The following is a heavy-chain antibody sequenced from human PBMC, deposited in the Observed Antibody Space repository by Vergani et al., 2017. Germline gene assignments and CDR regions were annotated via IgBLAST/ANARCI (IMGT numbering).Heavy chain of an antibody. V-gene: IGHV3-48*03. D-gene: IGHD6-13*01. CDR1: GFPFSSYE. J-gene: IGHJ5*02. CDR3: ARERIAAAGRKGAGDWFDP. CDR2: ISSGGSTI. Sequence: EVQLVESGGGLVQPGGSLRLSCAASGFPFSSYEMNWVRQAPGKGLVWVSYISSGGSTIYYADYVKGRFTISRDNAKNSLYLQMNSLRAEDTAVYYCARERIAAAGRKGAGDWFDPWGQGTLVTVSS.